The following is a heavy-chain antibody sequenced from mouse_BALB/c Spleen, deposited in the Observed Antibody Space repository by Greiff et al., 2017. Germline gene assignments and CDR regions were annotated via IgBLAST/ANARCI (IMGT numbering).Heavy chain of an antibody. Sequence: VQLKQSGAELVKPGASVKLSCTASGFNIKDTYMHWVKQMPEQGLEWIGRIDPANGNTKYDPKFQGKATITADTSSNTAYLQLSSLTSEDTAVYYCARGGYYAEAMDYWGQGTSVTVSS. CDR2: IDPANGNT. CDR3: ARGGYYAEAMDY. V-gene: IGHV14-3*02. CDR1: GFNIKDTY. D-gene: IGHD2-3*01. J-gene: IGHJ4*01.